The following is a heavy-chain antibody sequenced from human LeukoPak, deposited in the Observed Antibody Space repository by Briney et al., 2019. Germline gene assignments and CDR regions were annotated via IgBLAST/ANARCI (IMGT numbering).Heavy chain of an antibody. Sequence: GASVKVSCKASGYTFTSYDINWVRQATGQGLEWMGWMNPISGNTGHAQKLQGRVTMTTDTSTSTAYMELRSLRSDDTAVYYCARSFVPYDSNIWYGFDPWGQGTLVTVSS. CDR2: MNPISGNT. D-gene: IGHD6-13*01. V-gene: IGHV1-8*01. CDR1: GYTFTSYD. CDR3: ARSFVPYDSNIWYGFDP. J-gene: IGHJ5*02.